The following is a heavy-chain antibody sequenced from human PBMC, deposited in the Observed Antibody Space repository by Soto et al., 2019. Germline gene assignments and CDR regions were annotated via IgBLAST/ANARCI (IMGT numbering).Heavy chain of an antibody. J-gene: IGHJ5*02. CDR2: IIPIFGTA. CDR3: AREINMVRGVSNWFDP. V-gene: IGHV1-69*13. D-gene: IGHD3-10*01. Sequence: SVKVSCKASGGTFSSYAISWVRQAPGQGLEWMGGIIPIFGTANYAQKFQGRVTITADESTSTAYMELSSLRSEDTAVYYCAREINMVRGVSNWFDPWGQGTLVTVSS. CDR1: GGTFSSYA.